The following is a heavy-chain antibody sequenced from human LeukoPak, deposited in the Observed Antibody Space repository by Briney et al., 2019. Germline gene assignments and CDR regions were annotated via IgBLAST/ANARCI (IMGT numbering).Heavy chain of an antibody. CDR1: GFTFSSYG. V-gene: IGHV3-33*06. CDR3: AKDHYYDSSGYYYPQNGYFDY. D-gene: IGHD3-22*01. Sequence: AGGSLRLSCAASGFTFSSYGMHWVRQAPGKGLEWVAVIWYDGGNKYYADSVKGRFTISRDNSKNTLYLQMNSLRAEDTAMYYCAKDHYYDSSGYYYPQNGYFDYWGQGTLVTVSS. J-gene: IGHJ4*02. CDR2: IWYDGGNK.